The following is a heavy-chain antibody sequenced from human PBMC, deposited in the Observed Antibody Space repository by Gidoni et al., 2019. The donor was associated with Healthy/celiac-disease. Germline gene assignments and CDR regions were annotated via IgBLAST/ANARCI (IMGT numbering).Heavy chain of an antibody. CDR1: GYPFTGYY. Sequence: QVQLVQSGAEVKKPGASVKVSCKASGYPFTGYYMHWVRQAPGQGLEWMGWINPNSGGTNYAQKFQGRVTMTRDTSISTAYMELSRLRSDDTAVYYCARAHYDFWSGYWPESDYWGQGTLVTVSS. CDR3: ARAHYDFWSGYWPESDY. V-gene: IGHV1-2*02. D-gene: IGHD3-3*01. CDR2: INPNSGGT. J-gene: IGHJ4*02.